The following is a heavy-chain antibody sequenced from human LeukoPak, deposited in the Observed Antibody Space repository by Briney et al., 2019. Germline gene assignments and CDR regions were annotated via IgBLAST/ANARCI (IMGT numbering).Heavy chain of an antibody. CDR1: GFTFSSYG. CDR3: AKATMIVVVLTTAFGS. J-gene: IGHJ5*02. D-gene: IGHD3-22*01. CDR2: ISYDGSNK. Sequence: GRSLRLSCAASGFTFSSYGMHWVRQAPGKGLEWVAVISYDGSNKYYADSVKGRFTISRDNAKNSLYLQMNSLRAEDTAVYYCAKATMIVVVLTTAFGSWGQGTLVTVSS. V-gene: IGHV3-30*18.